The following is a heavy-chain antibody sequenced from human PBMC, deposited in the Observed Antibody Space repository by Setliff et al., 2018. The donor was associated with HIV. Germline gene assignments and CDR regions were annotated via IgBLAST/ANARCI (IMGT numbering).Heavy chain of an antibody. CDR1: GESFSGYY. D-gene: IGHD6-19*01. Sequence: SETLSLTCAVYGESFSGYYWSWIRQPPGKGLEWIGEINHSGSTNYNPSLKSRVTMSVDTSKNQFSLKLNSVTAADTAVYYCTRGLRYGWYGYYYYMDVWGKGTTVTVSS. V-gene: IGHV4-34*01. J-gene: IGHJ6*03. CDR2: INHSGST. CDR3: TRGLRYGWYGYYYYMDV.